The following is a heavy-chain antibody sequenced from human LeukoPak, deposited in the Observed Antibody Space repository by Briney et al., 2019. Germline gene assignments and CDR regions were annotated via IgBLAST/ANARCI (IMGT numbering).Heavy chain of an antibody. CDR2: ITPIFGTA. J-gene: IGHJ6*04. CDR3: ASHTGDSFRRYYYYGMDV. V-gene: IGHV1-69*01. Sequence: SVKVSCKASGGTFSSYAISWVRQAPGQGLEWMGGITPIFGTANYAQKFQGRVTITADESTSTAYMELSSLRSEDTAVYYCASHTGDSFRRYYYYGMDVWGKGTTVTVPS. D-gene: IGHD7-27*01. CDR1: GGTFSSYA.